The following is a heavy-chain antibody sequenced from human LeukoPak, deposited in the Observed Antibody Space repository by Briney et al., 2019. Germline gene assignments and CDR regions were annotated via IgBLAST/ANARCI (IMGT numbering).Heavy chain of an antibody. J-gene: IGHJ5*02. CDR1: GGSISSYY. D-gene: IGHD6-13*01. CDR2: IYYSGST. Sequence: SETLSLTCTVSGGSISSYYWSWIRQPPGKGLEWIGYIYYSGSTNYNPSLKSRVTISVDTSKNQFSLKLSSVTAADTAVYYCARDSGGGAAAGRDWFDPWGQGTLVTVSS. CDR3: ARDSGGGAAAGRDWFDP. V-gene: IGHV4-59*01.